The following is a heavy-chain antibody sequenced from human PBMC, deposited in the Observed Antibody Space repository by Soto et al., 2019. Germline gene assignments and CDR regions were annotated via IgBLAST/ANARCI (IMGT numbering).Heavy chain of an antibody. CDR3: ARCDGVAAACLRVWYYLDS. D-gene: IGHD6-25*01. Sequence: KASETLSLTCAGSGDSISSAYWSTWVRQTPGKGQEWIGEIYRTGHNNYNAVLKSRFSISIDKSKNYFSLNMTSVTVADTAIYYCARCDGVAAACLRVWYYLDSWGQGTLVTVSS. V-gene: IGHV4-4*02. J-gene: IGHJ4*02. CDR1: GDSISSAYW. CDR2: IYRTGHN.